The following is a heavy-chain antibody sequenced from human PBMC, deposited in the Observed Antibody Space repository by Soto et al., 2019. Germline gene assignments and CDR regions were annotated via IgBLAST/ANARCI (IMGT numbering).Heavy chain of an antibody. D-gene: IGHD2-15*01. CDR3: ARSAGGSCYFAADY. CDR2: IWYDGSNK. J-gene: IGHJ4*02. CDR1: GFTFSSYG. Sequence: QVQLVESGGGVVQPGRSLRLSCAASGFTFSSYGMHWVRQAPGKGLEWVAVIWYDGSNKYYADSVKGRFTISRDNSKNTLYLQMNGLRAEDTAVYYCARSAGGSCYFAADYWGQGTLVTVSS. V-gene: IGHV3-33*01.